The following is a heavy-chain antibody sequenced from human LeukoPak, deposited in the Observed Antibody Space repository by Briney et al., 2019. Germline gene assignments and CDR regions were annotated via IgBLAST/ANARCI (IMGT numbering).Heavy chain of an antibody. CDR1: GYSFATYW. CDR3: ARQSRDGSKTRGYYFDY. Sequence: GESLKISCKGSGYSFATYWIGWVRQTPGKGLEWMGIIYLGDSDTRYSPSFQGQVTISADKSISTVYLQWSSLKASDTATYYCARQSRDGSKTRGYYFDYWGQGTLVTVSS. D-gene: IGHD3-10*01. J-gene: IGHJ4*02. CDR2: IYLGDSDT. V-gene: IGHV5-51*01.